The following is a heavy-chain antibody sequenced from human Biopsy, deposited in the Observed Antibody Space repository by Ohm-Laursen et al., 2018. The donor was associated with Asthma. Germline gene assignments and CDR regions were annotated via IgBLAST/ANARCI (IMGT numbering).Heavy chain of an antibody. D-gene: IGHD3-16*01. CDR1: GGSINSDY. Sequence: SETLSLTCTFSGGSINSDYWSWIRQPPGKGLEWIGLSSYSGFRKYNPSLKSRVTISVDTSKNQLSLNLTSVIAADTAEYYCARDQGDSKFDYWGQGILVTVSS. V-gene: IGHV4-59*01. CDR2: SSYSGFR. CDR3: ARDQGDSKFDY. J-gene: IGHJ4*02.